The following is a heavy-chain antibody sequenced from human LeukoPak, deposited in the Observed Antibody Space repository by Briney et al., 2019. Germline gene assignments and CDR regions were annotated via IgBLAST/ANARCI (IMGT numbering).Heavy chain of an antibody. CDR2: IYHSGST. V-gene: IGHV4-38-2*02. CDR1: GYSISSGYY. CDR3: ARAAVGVDY. J-gene: IGHJ4*02. D-gene: IGHD3-22*01. Sequence: PSETLSLTCTVSGYSISSGYYWGWIRQPPGKGLEWIGSIYHSGSTYYNPSLKSRVAISVDTSKNQFSLKLSSVTAADTAVYYCARAAVGVDYWGQGTLVTVSS.